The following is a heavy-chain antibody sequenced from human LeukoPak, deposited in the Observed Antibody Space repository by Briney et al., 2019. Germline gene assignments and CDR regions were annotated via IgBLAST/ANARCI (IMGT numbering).Heavy chain of an antibody. CDR3: ANHRSAFEF. V-gene: IGHV3-23*01. Sequence: SGGSLRLSCAASGLTFSFYGMSWVRQSPGKGLEWVSAISGSASGGITNYADSVRGRFTISRDDYRNTLYLQMNSLRVEDTAVYYCANHRSAFEFWGQGTLVTVSS. CDR1: GLTFSFYG. CDR2: ISGSASGGIT. D-gene: IGHD3-10*01. J-gene: IGHJ4*02.